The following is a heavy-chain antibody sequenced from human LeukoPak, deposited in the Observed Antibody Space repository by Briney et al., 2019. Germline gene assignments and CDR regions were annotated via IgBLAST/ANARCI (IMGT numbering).Heavy chain of an antibody. Sequence: PGGSLRLSCAASGFTFSSYGMHWVRQAPGKGLEWVAFINYDGNNKYFADSVKGRFTISRDNSKNTVYLEMNSLRDGDTAVYYCARDRDSRSYYILYWGQGTLVTVSS. V-gene: IGHV3-30*02. CDR1: GFTFSSYG. D-gene: IGHD3-10*01. CDR2: INYDGNNK. CDR3: ARDRDSRSYYILY. J-gene: IGHJ4*02.